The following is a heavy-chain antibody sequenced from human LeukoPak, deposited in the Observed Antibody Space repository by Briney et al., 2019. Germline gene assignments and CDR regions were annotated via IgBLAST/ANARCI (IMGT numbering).Heavy chain of an antibody. J-gene: IGHJ5*02. V-gene: IGHV4-4*07. D-gene: IGHD3-10*01. Sequence: PSETLSLTCTVSGGSISSYYWSWIRQPAGKGLEWIGRIYTSGSTNYNPSLKSRVTMSVDTSKNQFTLKLSSVTAAETAVYYCARDLLWFGELFGWFDPWGQGTLVTVSS. CDR1: GGSISSYY. CDR3: ARDLLWFGELFGWFDP. CDR2: IYTSGST.